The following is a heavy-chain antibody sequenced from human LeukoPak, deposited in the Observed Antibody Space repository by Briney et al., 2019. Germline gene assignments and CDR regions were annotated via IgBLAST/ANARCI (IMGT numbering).Heavy chain of an antibody. CDR1: GFTFSSYA. J-gene: IGHJ6*03. CDR3: ARVFGAAHYYYYMDV. CDR2: ISYDGSNK. V-gene: IGHV3-30*04. D-gene: IGHD3-16*01. Sequence: PGRSLRLSCAASGFTFSSYAMHWVRQAPGKGLEWVAVISYDGSNKYYADSVKGRFTISRDNAKNSLYLQMNSLRAEDTAVYYCARVFGAAHYYYYMDVWGKGTTVTVSS.